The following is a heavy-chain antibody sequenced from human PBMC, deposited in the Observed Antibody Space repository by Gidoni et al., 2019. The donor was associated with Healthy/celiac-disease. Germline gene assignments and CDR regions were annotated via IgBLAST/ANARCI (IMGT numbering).Heavy chain of an antibody. D-gene: IGHD1-26*01. CDR1: GGSFRGYY. J-gene: IGHJ5*02. CDR2: INHSGRT. V-gene: IGHV4-34*01. Sequence: QVQLQQWGAGLLKPSETLSLTCAVYGGSFRGYYWSWIRQPPGKGLEWIGEINHSGRTNYNPSLKSRVTMSVDTSKNQFSLKLSSVTAADTAVYYCARDPIVGASWGWFDPWGQGTLVTVSS. CDR3: ARDPIVGASWGWFDP.